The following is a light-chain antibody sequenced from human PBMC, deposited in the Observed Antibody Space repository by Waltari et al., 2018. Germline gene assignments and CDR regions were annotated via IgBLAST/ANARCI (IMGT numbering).Light chain of an antibody. CDR2: GAS. CDR1: QGISNS. V-gene: IGKV1-NL1*01. CDR3: QQYHSPLIT. J-gene: IGKJ5*01. Sequence: DLPLTQSPSSLSSSVVDRVIITCQASQGISNSLACDQQKPGESPRLLLYGASKLQGGVPSRFSGSGSGTGFTLTVSSLQPEDFATYYCQQYHSPLITFGQGTRLEIK.